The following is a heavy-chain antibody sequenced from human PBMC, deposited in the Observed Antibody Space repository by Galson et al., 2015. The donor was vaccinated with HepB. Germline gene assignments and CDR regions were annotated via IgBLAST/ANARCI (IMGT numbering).Heavy chain of an antibody. V-gene: IGHV3-64D*06. CDR2: ISSNGGST. J-gene: IGHJ4*02. Sequence: SLRLSCAASGFTFSSYAMHWVRQAPGKGLEYVSAISSNGGSTYYADSVKGRFTISRDNSKNTLYLQMSSLRAEDTAVYYCVKKRIAAAGVDDYWGQGTQVTVSS. CDR3: VKKRIAAAGVDDY. CDR1: GFTFSSYA. D-gene: IGHD6-13*01.